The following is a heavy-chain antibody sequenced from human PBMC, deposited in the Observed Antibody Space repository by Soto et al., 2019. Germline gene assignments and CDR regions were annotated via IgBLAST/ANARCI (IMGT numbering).Heavy chain of an antibody. J-gene: IGHJ4*02. CDR2: IGPESGAT. D-gene: IGHD1-26*01. Sequence: ASVKVSCKASGYTFTGHYIHWVRQAPEQGPEWMGEIGPESGATRYAQRFQGRVTMTRDMSITTVYMELNNLGPDDTAVYYCGRGRSGQIVVFYWGQGTPVTVSS. CDR3: GRGRSGQIVVFY. V-gene: IGHV1-2*02. CDR1: GYTFTGHY.